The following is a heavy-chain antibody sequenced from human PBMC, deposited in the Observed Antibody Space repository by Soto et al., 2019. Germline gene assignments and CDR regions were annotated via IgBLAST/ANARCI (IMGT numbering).Heavy chain of an antibody. V-gene: IGHV1-3*01. CDR3: ARAGLKPGGRGYCSSTSCHPGMDV. CDR1: GYTFTSYA. J-gene: IGHJ6*02. CDR2: INAGNGNT. Sequence: QVQLVQSGAEVKKPGASVEVSCKASGYTFTSYAMHWVRQAPGQRLEWMGWINAGNGNTKYSQKFQGRVTITRDTSASTAYMELSSLRSEDTAVYSCARAGLKPGGRGYCSSTSCHPGMDVWGQGTTVTVSS. D-gene: IGHD2-2*01.